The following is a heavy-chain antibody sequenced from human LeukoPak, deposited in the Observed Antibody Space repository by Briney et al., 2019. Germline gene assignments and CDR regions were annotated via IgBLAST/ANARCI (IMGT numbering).Heavy chain of an antibody. J-gene: IGHJ5*02. CDR3: VIDPPDSGWAFWS. Sequence: PGGSLRLSCSASGFNFGTHAMHWVRQAPGKGLEWVAMIWRGGNYKFYADSVKGRFTISRDDSRSDLSLQMDSLRVEDTALYHCVIDPPDSGWAFWSWGQGVLVTVSS. D-gene: IGHD6-19*01. CDR2: IWRGGNYK. CDR1: GFNFGTHA. V-gene: IGHV3-33*01.